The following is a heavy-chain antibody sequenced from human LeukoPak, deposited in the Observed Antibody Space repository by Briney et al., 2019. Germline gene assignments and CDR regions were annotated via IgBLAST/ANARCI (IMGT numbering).Heavy chain of an antibody. CDR3: ARGGVIAVAPSGFY. V-gene: IGHV4-34*01. CDR2: INHSGST. D-gene: IGHD6-19*01. J-gene: IGHJ4*02. CDR1: GGPFSGYY. Sequence: SETLSLTCAVYGGPFSGYYWTWIRQPPGKGLEWIGEINHSGSTNYNPSLKSRVTISVDTSKNQFSLKLTSVTAADTAVYYCARGGVIAVAPSGFYWGQGTLVTVSS.